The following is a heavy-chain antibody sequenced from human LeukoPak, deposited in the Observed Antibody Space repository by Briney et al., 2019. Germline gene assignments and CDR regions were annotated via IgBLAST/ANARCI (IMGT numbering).Heavy chain of an antibody. V-gene: IGHV1-18*01. CDR3: ATVPYSSSSEYFDY. D-gene: IGHD6-6*01. CDR2: ISAYNGNT. CDR1: GFTFTSYG. J-gene: IGHJ4*02. Sequence: GGSLRLSCAASGFTFTSYGISWVRQAPGQGLEWMGWISAYNGNTNYAQKLQGRVTMTTDTSTSTAYMELRSLRSDDTAVYYCATVPYSSSSEYFDYWGQGTLVTVSS.